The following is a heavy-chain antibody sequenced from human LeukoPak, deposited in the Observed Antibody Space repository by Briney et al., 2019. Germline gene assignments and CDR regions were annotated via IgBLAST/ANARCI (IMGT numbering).Heavy chain of an antibody. CDR2: IYHSGNT. CDR3: ARLDYGGNPSY. V-gene: IGHV4-59*08. CDR1: GGSVSSYY. Sequence: PSETLSLTCTVSGGSVSSYYWSWIRQPPGKGLEWIGTIYHSGNTYYNPSLKSRVNISVDTSKNQFSLKLSSVTAADTAVYYCARLDYGGNPSYWGQGTLVTVSS. J-gene: IGHJ4*02. D-gene: IGHD4-23*01.